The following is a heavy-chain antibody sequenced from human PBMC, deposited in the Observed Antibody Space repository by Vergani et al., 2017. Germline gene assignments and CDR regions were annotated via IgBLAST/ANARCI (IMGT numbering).Heavy chain of an antibody. CDR3: ARGRGYSYGFYYYYYMDV. V-gene: IGHV4-61*05. J-gene: IGHJ6*03. CDR1: GGSITSSSYY. Sequence: QLHLQESGPGLVKPSETLSLTCTVSGGSITSSSYYWGWIRQPPGKGLEWIGYIYYSGSTNYNPSLKSRVNISVDTSKNQFSLKLSSVTAADTAVYYCARGRGYSYGFYYYYYMDVWGKGTTVTVSS. CDR2: IYYSGST. D-gene: IGHD5-18*01.